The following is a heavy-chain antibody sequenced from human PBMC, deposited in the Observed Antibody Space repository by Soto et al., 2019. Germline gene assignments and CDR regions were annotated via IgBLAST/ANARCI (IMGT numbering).Heavy chain of an antibody. D-gene: IGHD2-2*01. V-gene: IGHV1-8*01. J-gene: IGHJ6*02. CDR3: ARGRRLVVVPAAMRGMDV. Sequence: AASVKVSCKASGYTFTSCDINWVRQATGQGLEWMGWMNPNSGNTGYAQKFQGRVTMTRNTSINTAYMELSSLRSEDTAVYYCARGRRLVVVPAAMRGMDVWGQGTTVTVSS. CDR2: MNPNSGNT. CDR1: GYTFTSCD.